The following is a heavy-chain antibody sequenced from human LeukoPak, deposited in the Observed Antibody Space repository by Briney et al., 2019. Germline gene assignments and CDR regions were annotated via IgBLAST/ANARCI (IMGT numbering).Heavy chain of an antibody. CDR3: AKDWAAYYYFMDV. CDR1: GFTFSTYG. Sequence: GGSLRLSCAASGFTFSTYGIHWVRQAPGKGLDWVAFIRYDGSNKYYADSVKGRFTISRDNSKSTLYLQMTSLGPEDTAVYFCAKDWAAYYYFMDVWGKGTTVTVSS. V-gene: IGHV3-30*02. CDR2: IRYDGSNK. J-gene: IGHJ6*03. D-gene: IGHD2-15*01.